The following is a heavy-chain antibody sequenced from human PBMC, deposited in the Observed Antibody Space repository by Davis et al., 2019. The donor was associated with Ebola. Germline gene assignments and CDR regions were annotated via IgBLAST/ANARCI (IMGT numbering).Heavy chain of an antibody. CDR2: ISYDGSHK. J-gene: IGHJ2*01. CDR3: AREGEGWNDLVRYFDL. CDR1: GFTFGSYA. Sequence: GGSLRLSCAASGFTFGSYALHWVRQAPGKGLEWVAVISYDGSHKYYADSVKGRFSISRDNSKNTLYLQVNSLRAEDTAVYYCAREGEGWNDLVRYFDLWGRGTLVTVSS. V-gene: IGHV3-30-3*01. D-gene: IGHD1-1*01.